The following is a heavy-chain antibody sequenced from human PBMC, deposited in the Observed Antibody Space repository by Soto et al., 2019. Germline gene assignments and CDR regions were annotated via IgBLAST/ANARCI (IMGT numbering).Heavy chain of an antibody. V-gene: IGHV5-51*01. CDR3: ARQSVHTPMIDF. CDR2: IYPGDSDT. J-gene: IGHJ4*01. D-gene: IGHD5-18*01. Sequence: GESLKISCKGSGYSFTSYWIGWVRQMPGKGLEWMGIIYPGDSDTRYSPSFQGQVTISADKSLNTAYLHWNSLKASDTAVYYCARQSVHTPMIDFWGPGTLVTSPQ. CDR1: GYSFTSYW.